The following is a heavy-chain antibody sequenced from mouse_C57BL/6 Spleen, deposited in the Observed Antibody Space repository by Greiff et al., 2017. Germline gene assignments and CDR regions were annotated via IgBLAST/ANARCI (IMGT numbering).Heavy chain of an antibody. D-gene: IGHD2-5*01. J-gene: IGHJ1*03. CDR2: INYDGSST. CDR1: GFTFSDYY. V-gene: IGHV5-16*01. CDR3: ARSYSNWYFDV. Sequence: DVMLVESEGGLVQPGSSMKLSCTASGFTFSDYYMAWVRQVPEKGLEWVANINYDGSSTYYLDSLKSRFIISRDNAKNILYLQMSSLKSEDTATYYCARSYSNWYFDVWGTGTTVTVSS.